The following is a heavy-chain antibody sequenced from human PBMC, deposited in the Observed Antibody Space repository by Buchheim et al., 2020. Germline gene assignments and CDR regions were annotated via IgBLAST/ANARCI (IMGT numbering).Heavy chain of an antibody. J-gene: IGHJ4*02. Sequence: QLVDSGGDVVQPGGSLRLSCVASGFTFRNYGMHWVRQAPGKGLEWVAVIRYDESNENYADSVKGRFTIFRDNSKNTLYLQMSGLRVEDTAVYYCVRDARTEYYGIPTGFFDLWGQGTL. CDR3: VRDARTEYYGIPTGFFDL. CDR1: GFTFRNYG. V-gene: IGHV3-33*01. CDR2: IRYDESNE. D-gene: IGHD3-10*01.